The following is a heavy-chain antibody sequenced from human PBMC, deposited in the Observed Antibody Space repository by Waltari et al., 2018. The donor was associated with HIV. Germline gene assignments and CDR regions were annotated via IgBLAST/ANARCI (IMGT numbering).Heavy chain of an antibody. CDR1: GGSISSTNLY. D-gene: IGHD1-1*01. J-gene: IGHJ4*02. CDR3: ATTLRRGFDS. CDR2: VYYSGNT. V-gene: IGHV4-39*01. Sequence: QLQLQESGPRLATPSETLSLTCTVSGGSISSTNLYWGWIRQPPGKGLEWIGSVYYSGNTYYSPSLKSRVTISVDTSKNEFSLNLSSVTAADTAIYYCATTLRRGFDSWGRGTLVTVSS.